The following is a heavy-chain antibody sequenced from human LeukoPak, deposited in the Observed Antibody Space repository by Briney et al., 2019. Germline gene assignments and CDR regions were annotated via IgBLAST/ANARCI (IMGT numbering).Heavy chain of an antibody. CDR2: INPNSGGT. D-gene: IGHD6-19*01. CDR1: GYTFTDYY. J-gene: IGHJ4*02. Sequence: ASVTVSFKASGYTFTDYYMHWVRQAPGQGLEWMGWINPNSGGTNYAQKFQGRVTMTSDTSISTAYMELSRLRSDDTAVYYCAAQYSSGWVHYWGQGTLVTVSS. CDR3: AAQYSSGWVHY. V-gene: IGHV1-2*02.